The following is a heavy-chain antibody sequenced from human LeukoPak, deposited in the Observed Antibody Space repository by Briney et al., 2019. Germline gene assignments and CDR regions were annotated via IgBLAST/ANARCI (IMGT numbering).Heavy chain of an antibody. D-gene: IGHD3-16*01. Sequence: TSETLSLTCSVSGGSISSSNYYWSWIRQPPGKGLEWIGEINHSGRTNYNPSLKSRVTISVDTSKNQFSLKLSSVTAADTAVYYCARHGPPRAGWGRKYYYMDVWGKGTTVTISS. CDR3: ARHGPPRAGWGRKYYYMDV. CDR1: GGSISSSNYY. CDR2: INHSGRT. V-gene: IGHV4-39*01. J-gene: IGHJ6*03.